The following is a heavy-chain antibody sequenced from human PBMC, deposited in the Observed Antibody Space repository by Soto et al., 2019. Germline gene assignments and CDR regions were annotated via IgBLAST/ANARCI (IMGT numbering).Heavy chain of an antibody. J-gene: IGHJ6*02. D-gene: IGHD6-13*01. CDR3: ARAVGYSSSWSNYYYYGTDV. CDR1: GGSISSYY. CDR2: IYYSGST. Sequence: SETLSLTCTVSGGSISSYYWSWIRQPPGKGLEWIGYIYYSGSTNYNPSLKSRVTISVDTSKNQFSLKLSSVTAADTAVYYCARAVGYSSSWSNYYYYGTDVWGQGTTVTVSS. V-gene: IGHV4-59*01.